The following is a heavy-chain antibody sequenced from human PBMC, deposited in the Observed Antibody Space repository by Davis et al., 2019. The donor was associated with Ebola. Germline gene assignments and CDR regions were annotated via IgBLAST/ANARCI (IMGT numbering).Heavy chain of an antibody. CDR3: ARADDYIWGSYRGDFDY. CDR2: MNPNSGNT. D-gene: IGHD3-16*02. J-gene: IGHJ4*02. V-gene: IGHV1-8*01. CDR1: GYTFTSYD. Sequence: ASVKVSCKASGYTFTSYDINWVRQATGQGLEWMGWMNPNSGNTGYAQKFQGRVTMTRNTSISTAYMELSSLRSEDTAVYYCARADDYIWGSYRGDFDYWGQGTLVTVSS.